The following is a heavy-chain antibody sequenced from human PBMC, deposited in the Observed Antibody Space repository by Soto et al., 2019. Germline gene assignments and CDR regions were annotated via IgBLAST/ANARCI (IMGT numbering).Heavy chain of an antibody. V-gene: IGHV6-1*01. D-gene: IGHD5-12*01. CDR2: TYFRSKWYN. Sequence: QTLSLTCAISGDSVSSNTASWNWIRQSPSRGLEWLGRTYFRSKWYNDYAVSVKSRIIINPGTSNNQFSLQLNSVTPEDTAVYFCAKGDNLGPKTGYAFDPWGQGIMVNVSS. J-gene: IGHJ5*02. CDR3: AKGDNLGPKTGYAFDP. CDR1: GDSVSSNTAS.